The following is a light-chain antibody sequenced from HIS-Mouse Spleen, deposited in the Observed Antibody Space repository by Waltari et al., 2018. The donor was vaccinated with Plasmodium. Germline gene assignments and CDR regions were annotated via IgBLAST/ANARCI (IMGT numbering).Light chain of an antibody. CDR2: KAS. V-gene: IGKV1-5*03. Sequence: DIQMTQSPSTLSASVGDRVTITCRASQSISSWLAWYQQKPGKAPKLLSYKASSLESGFPSRFSGSGSGTEFTLTISSLQPDDFATYYCQQYNSYSWTFGQGTKVEIK. CDR1: QSISSW. J-gene: IGKJ1*01. CDR3: QQYNSYSWT.